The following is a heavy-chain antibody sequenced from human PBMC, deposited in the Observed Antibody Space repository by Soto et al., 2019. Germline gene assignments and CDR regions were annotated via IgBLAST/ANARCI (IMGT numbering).Heavy chain of an antibody. Sequence: QLQLQESGPGLVKPSETLSLTCTVSGGSISSSSYYWGWIRQPPGKGLEWIGSIYYSGSTYYNPSLKSRVTISVDTSKNQFSLKLSSVTAADTAVYYCARPGLGGSSFDYWGQGTLVTVSS. J-gene: IGHJ4*02. CDR2: IYYSGST. V-gene: IGHV4-39*01. CDR1: GGSISSSSYY. D-gene: IGHD2-2*01. CDR3: ARPGLGGSSFDY.